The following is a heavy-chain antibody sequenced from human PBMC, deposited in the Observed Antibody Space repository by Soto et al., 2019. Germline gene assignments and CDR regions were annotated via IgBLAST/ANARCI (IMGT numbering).Heavy chain of an antibody. V-gene: IGHV3-23*01. CDR2: ISGSGGST. CDR3: AKEDGTYYYDSSGDWYFDL. D-gene: IGHD3-22*01. J-gene: IGHJ2*01. CDR1: EFTFTSYA. Sequence: EVQLLESGGGLVQPGGSLRLSCAASEFTFTSYAMSWVRKAPGKGLEWVSAISGSGGSTYYADSVKGRFTISRDNSKNTLYLQMNSLRAEDTAVYYCAKEDGTYYYDSSGDWYFDLWGRGTLVTVSS.